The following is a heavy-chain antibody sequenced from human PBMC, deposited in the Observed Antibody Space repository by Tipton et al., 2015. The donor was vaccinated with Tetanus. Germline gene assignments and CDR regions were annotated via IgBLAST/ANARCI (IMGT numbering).Heavy chain of an antibody. CDR2: INGDGSNT. Sequence: SLRLSCVVSGSTFGSRWMHWVRQAPGKGLVWVSRINGDGSNTNYADFVEGRFTISRDNAKNTLYLQMNSLRVEDTAVYYCGRPYTTSLYVSDEWGQGTLVTVSS. D-gene: IGHD3-16*02. V-gene: IGHV3-74*01. CDR3: GRPYTTSLYVSDE. J-gene: IGHJ4*02. CDR1: GSTFGSRW.